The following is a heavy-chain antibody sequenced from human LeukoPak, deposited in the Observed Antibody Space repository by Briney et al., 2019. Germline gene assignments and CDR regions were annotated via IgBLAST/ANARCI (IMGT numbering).Heavy chain of an antibody. CDR1: GGTFSSYA. D-gene: IGHD3-3*01. V-gene: IGHV1-69*13. Sequence: ASVKVSCKASGGTFSSYAISWVRQAPGQGLEWMGGIIPTFGTANYAQKFQGRVTITADESTSTAYMELSSLRSEDTAVYYCARGGHDFWSGYLAFDYWGQGTLVTVSS. J-gene: IGHJ4*02. CDR3: ARGGHDFWSGYLAFDY. CDR2: IIPTFGTA.